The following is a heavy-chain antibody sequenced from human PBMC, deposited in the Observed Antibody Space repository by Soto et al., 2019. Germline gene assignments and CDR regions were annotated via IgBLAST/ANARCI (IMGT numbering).Heavy chain of an antibody. V-gene: IGHV4-39*01. J-gene: IGHJ4*02. CDR2: IYYSGLT. D-gene: IGHD2-8*02. CDR1: GGSISNNGYF. Sequence: QLQLQESGPGLVKPSETLSLTCIVSGGSISNNGYFWGWVRQPPGKGLEWVASIYYSGLTYFSPSIKSRVIMSVDTSKKQFSLKLSSVTAADSAVYYCVRSGPAGAGDYWGQGTLVTVSS. CDR3: VRSGPAGAGDY.